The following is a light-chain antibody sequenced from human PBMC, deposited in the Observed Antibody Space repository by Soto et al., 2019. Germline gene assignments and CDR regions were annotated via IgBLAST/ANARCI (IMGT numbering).Light chain of an antibody. V-gene: IGLV2-14*03. CDR1: SSDVGGYDH. CDR2: DVT. CDR3: SSYANKDTLL. Sequence: QSALTQPASVSGSPGQSITISCTGTSSDVGGYDHVSWYQQHPGKAPKLIIYDVTVRPSGISRRFSGSKSDNTASLAVSRLQPEDAADYYCSSYANKDTLLFGGGTKLTVL. J-gene: IGLJ3*02.